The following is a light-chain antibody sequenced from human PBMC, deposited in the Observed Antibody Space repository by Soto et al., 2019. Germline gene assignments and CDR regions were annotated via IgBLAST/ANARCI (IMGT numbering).Light chain of an antibody. CDR3: QQYGGSPPYT. Sequence: EIVLTQSPGTLSLSPGERATLSCRASHSVSSSYLAWYQQKPGQAPRLLIYGASSRATGIPDRFSGSGSGTDLTLTISSLEPEDFAVYYCQQYGGSPPYTFGQGTKLEIK. V-gene: IGKV3-20*01. J-gene: IGKJ2*01. CDR2: GAS. CDR1: HSVSSSY.